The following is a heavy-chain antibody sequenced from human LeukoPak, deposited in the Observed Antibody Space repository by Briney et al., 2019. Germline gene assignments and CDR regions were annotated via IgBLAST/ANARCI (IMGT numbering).Heavy chain of an antibody. Sequence: GGSLRLSCAASGFTFSSYSMNWVRQAPGKGLEWVSSINSSSYIYYADSVKGRFTISRDNAKNSLYLQMNSLRAEDTAVYYCASEFGDYGGNSGWFDPWGQGTLVTVSS. J-gene: IGHJ5*02. D-gene: IGHD4-23*01. V-gene: IGHV3-21*01. CDR2: INSSSYI. CDR1: GFTFSSYS. CDR3: ASEFGDYGGNSGWFDP.